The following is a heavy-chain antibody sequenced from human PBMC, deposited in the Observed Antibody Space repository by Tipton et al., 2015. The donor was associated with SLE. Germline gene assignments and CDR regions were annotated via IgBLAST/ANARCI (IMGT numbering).Heavy chain of an antibody. CDR3: TTGGYFGWYFDL. CDR1: GFTFSNAW. V-gene: IGHV3-15*01. Sequence: LRLSCAASGFTFSNAWMSWVRQAPGKGLEWVGRIKSKTDGGTRDYAAPVKGRFTISRDDSKNTLYMQMNSLKTEDTAVYYCTTGGYFGWYFDLWGRGTLVTVSS. CDR2: IKSKTDGGTR. J-gene: IGHJ2*01. D-gene: IGHD3-9*01.